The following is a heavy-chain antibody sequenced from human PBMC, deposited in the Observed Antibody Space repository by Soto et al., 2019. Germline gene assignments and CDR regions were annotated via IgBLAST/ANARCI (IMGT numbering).Heavy chain of an antibody. CDR1: GVSFTQYL. V-gene: IGHV5-51*01. CDR2: IYPDESAI. D-gene: IGHD2-15*01. Sequence: GEFMTICSMCSGVSFTQYLNGLVRQMPGKVLELGGIIYPDESAIKYSPSFQGQVTFSADKSINTAHLQWSRLKASDTAMYYCGRFGLGGSIGGRYYLSFYYYVMDVWGQGTAVTVSS. CDR3: GRFGLGGSIGGRYYLSFYYYVMDV. J-gene: IGHJ6*02.